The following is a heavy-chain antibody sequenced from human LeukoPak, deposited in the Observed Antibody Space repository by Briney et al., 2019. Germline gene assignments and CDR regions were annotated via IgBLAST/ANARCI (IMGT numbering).Heavy chain of an antibody. CDR2: INTNTGNP. CDR1: GYTFTSYA. J-gene: IGHJ4*02. D-gene: IGHD3-22*01. V-gene: IGHV7-4-1*02. Sequence: EASVKVSCKASGYTFTSYAMNWVRQAPGQGLEWMGWINTNTGNPTYAQGFTRRFVFSLDTSVSTAYLQISSLKAEDTAVYYCARGDSSGYYYIDYWGQGTLVTVSS. CDR3: ARGDSSGYYYIDY.